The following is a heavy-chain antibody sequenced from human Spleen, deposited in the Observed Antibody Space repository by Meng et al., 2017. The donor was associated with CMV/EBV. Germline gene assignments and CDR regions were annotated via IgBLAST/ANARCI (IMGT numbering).Heavy chain of an antibody. J-gene: IGHJ4*02. CDR1: GFF. CDR2: IYNTGTT. CDR3: ARVSGRYDTSGYYQRFFDY. Sequence: GFFWNRSRQRRGKRLEWLGCIYNTGTTSYESSLESRVIISLDTSKNQFSLKLSSVAAADTAVYYCARVSGRYDTSGYYQRFFDYWGQGTLVTVSS. V-gene: IGHV4-31*02. D-gene: IGHD3-22*01.